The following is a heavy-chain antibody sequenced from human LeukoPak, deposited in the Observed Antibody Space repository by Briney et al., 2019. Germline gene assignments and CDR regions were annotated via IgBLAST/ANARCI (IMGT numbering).Heavy chain of an antibody. J-gene: IGHJ3*02. CDR3: AKRGGGTMFAFDI. CDR1: GFIFSNYV. D-gene: IGHD3-10*02. V-gene: IGHV3-23*01. Sequence: GGSLRLSCAASGFIFSNYVRGWVRQAPGKGLELVSSISDIGIGTYYADSVKGRFTIFRDNSKNILYLQMNSLRAEDTAIYYCAKRGGGTMFAFDIWGQGTMVTVSS. CDR2: ISDIGIGT.